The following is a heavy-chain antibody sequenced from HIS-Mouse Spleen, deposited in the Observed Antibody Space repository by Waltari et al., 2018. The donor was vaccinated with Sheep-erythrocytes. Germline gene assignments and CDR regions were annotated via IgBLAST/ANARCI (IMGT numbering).Heavy chain of an antibody. D-gene: IGHD1-1*01. CDR1: GVPFTSYS. CDR2: ISSSSSYI. Sequence: EVQLVESGGGLVKPGGSLRRPWAAPGVPFTSYSLNCVRQAPGKGLEWVSSISSSSSYIYYADSVKGRFTISRDNAKNSLYLQMNSLRAEDTAVYYCARDTGTDAFDIWGQGTMVTVSS. CDR3: ARDTGTDAFDI. J-gene: IGHJ3*02. V-gene: IGHV3-21*01.